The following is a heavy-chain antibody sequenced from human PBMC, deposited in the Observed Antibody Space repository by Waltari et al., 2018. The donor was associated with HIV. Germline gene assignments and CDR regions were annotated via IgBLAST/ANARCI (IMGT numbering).Heavy chain of an antibody. D-gene: IGHD3-22*01. CDR1: GGSISGSPYY. J-gene: IGHJ4*02. CDR2: TYYSGST. CDR3: AKDNSGYFTVDN. Sequence: QLQLQESGPGLVKPSETLSLTCTVSGGSISGSPYYWGWIRQPPGKGLEWIGTTYYSGSTYYNSSLKSRVIISVDTAKNQFSLKLSSVTAADTAVYYCAKDNSGYFTVDNWGQGTLVIVSS. V-gene: IGHV4-39*02.